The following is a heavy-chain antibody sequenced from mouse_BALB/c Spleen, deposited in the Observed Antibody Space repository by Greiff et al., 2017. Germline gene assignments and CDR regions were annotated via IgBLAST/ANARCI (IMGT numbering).Heavy chain of an antibody. CDR3: ARSSIITTVRYYAMDY. CDR2: ISSGSSTI. V-gene: IGHV5-17*02. Sequence: EVQVVESGGGLVQPGGSRKLSCAASGFTFSSFGMHWVRQAPEKGLEWVAYISSGSSTIYYADTVKGRFTISRDNPKNTLFLQMTSLRSEDTAMYYCARSSIITTVRYYAMDYWGQGTSVTVSS. J-gene: IGHJ4*01. CDR1: GFTFSSFG. D-gene: IGHD1-1*01.